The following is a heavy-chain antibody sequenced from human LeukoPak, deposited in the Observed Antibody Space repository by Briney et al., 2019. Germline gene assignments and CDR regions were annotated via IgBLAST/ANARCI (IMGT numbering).Heavy chain of an antibody. CDR2: IYYSGTS. Sequence: SDTLSLTCTVSGDSISSANYYWGWIRQPPGKGLEWIGSIYYSGTSYSSPSLNSRVSMSVDTSKNQFSLRVRSVTVADTAVYYCARLVGINSFYPNYYYYMDVWGKGTTVPVSS. D-gene: IGHD1-26*01. J-gene: IGHJ6*03. CDR1: GDSISSANYY. CDR3: ARLVGINSFYPNYYYYMDV. V-gene: IGHV4-39*01.